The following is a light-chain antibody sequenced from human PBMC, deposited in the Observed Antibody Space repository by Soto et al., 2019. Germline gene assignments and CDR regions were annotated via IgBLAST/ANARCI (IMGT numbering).Light chain of an antibody. CDR1: QSVSSY. J-gene: IGKJ1*01. V-gene: IGKV3-11*01. Sequence: EIVLTQSPAILSMSPGERATLSCRASQSVSSYFAWYQQKPGQAPRLLIYDASNRATGVPARFSGSGSGTDFTLTISSLEPEDFSVYYCQQRRYCHVTFGQGTKVEIK. CDR3: QQRRYCHVT. CDR2: DAS.